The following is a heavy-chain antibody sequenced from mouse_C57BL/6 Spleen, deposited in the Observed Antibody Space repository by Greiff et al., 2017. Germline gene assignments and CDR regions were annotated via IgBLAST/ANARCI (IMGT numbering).Heavy chain of an antibody. CDR1: GYTFTSYG. CDR2: IYPRSGNT. V-gene: IGHV1-81*01. J-gene: IGHJ1*03. D-gene: IGHD2-4*01. CDR3: ARDRIYYDYDEKLWYFDV. Sequence: VQLQQSGAELARPGASVKLSCKASGYTFTSYGISWVKQRTGQGLEWIGEIYPRSGNTYYNEKFKGKATLTADKSSSTAYMELRSLTSEDSAVYFCARDRIYYDYDEKLWYFDVWGTGTTVTVSS.